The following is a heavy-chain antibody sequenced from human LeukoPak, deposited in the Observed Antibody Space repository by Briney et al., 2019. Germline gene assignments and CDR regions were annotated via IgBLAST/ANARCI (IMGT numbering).Heavy chain of an antibody. CDR1: GFTFSSYA. V-gene: IGHV3-23*01. CDR2: ISAGGDNT. Sequence: PGGSLRLSCAASGFTFSSYAMSWVRQAPGKGLEWVSAISAGGDNTYYAESVKGRFTVSRDNAENSLYLQMNSLRAEDTAMYYCARQGSEIDYWGQGTLVTVSS. J-gene: IGHJ4*02. CDR3: ARQGSEIDY.